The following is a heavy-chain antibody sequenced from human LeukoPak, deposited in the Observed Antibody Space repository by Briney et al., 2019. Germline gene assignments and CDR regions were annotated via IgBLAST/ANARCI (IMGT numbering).Heavy chain of an antibody. D-gene: IGHD6-6*01. CDR1: GGSLSSGIYY. V-gene: IGHV4-61*02. CDR3: AREVAARPRDNWYFDL. Sequence: PSQTLPLTCTVSGGSLSSGIYYWSWIRQPAGKGLECIGRIYTSESTNNNPSLKSRVTMSVDTSKNQFSLELSSVTAADTAVYYCAREVAARPRDNWYFDLWGRGTLVTVSS. CDR2: IYTSEST. J-gene: IGHJ2*01.